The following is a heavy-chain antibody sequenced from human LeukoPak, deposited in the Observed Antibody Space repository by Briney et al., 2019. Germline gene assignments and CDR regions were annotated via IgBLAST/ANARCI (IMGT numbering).Heavy chain of an antibody. CDR2: AHLDGRT. Sequence: SETLSLTCGVSGGSITTTNWWTWVRQPPGKGLEWIGEAHLDGRTNYNPSLESRLTISVDLSENHISLRLTSVTAADTAVYYCAREGGFYRPLDYSGQGTLVTVSS. J-gene: IGHJ4*02. CDR1: GGSITTTNW. CDR3: AREGGFYRPLDY. V-gene: IGHV4-4*02. D-gene: IGHD3-3*01.